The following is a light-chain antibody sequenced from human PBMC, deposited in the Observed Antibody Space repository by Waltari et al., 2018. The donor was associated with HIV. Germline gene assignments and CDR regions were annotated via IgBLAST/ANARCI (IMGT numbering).Light chain of an antibody. Sequence: SALTQPPSASGSVGQSVSISCTGTRSHVGAYDYVPWYQQHPGKAPKVIIYEVNKRPSGVPHRFSGSKSGNTASLTVAGLQADDEADYFCSSYGGTDTYVFGSGTKVSVL. CDR2: EVN. CDR3: SSYGGTDTYV. CDR1: RSHVGAYDY. V-gene: IGLV2-8*01. J-gene: IGLJ1*01.